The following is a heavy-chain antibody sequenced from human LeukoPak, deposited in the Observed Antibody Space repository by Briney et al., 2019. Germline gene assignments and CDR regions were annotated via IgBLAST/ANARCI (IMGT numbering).Heavy chain of an antibody. CDR2: IYHSGST. J-gene: IGHJ2*01. V-gene: IGHV4-30-2*01. Sequence: SETLSLTCAVSGGSISSGGYSWSWIRQPPGKGLEWIGYIYHSGSTYYNPSLKSRVTISVDRSKNQFSLKLSSVTAADTAVYYCARHTPGYSNWYFDLWGRGTLVTVSS. CDR1: GGSISSGGYS. D-gene: IGHD3-9*01. CDR3: ARHTPGYSNWYFDL.